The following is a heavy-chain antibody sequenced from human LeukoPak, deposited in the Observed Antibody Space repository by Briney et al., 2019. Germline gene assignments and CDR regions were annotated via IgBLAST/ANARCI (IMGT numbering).Heavy chain of an antibody. D-gene: IGHD2-15*01. CDR2: IWYDGSNK. J-gene: IGHJ6*03. V-gene: IGHV3-33*06. Sequence: GRSLRLSCAASGSTFSSYGMHWVRQAPGKGLEWVAVIWYDGSNKYYADSVKGRFTISRDNSKNTLYLQMNSLRAEDTAVYYCAKVTTPGRSYYYYMDDWGKGTTVTVSS. CDR1: GSTFSSYG. CDR3: AKVTTPGRSYYYYMDD.